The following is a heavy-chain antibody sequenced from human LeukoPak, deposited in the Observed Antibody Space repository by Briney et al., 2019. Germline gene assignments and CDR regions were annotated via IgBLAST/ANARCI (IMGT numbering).Heavy chain of an antibody. D-gene: IGHD1-7*01. Sequence: GGSLRLSCAASGFTFDDYGMSWVRQAPGKGLEWVSGISWSGGSTGYADSVKGRFTISRDNAKNSLYLQMNSLRAEDTALYYCARAGLYNWNYEGTAYFDYWGQGTLVTVSS. J-gene: IGHJ4*02. CDR3: ARAGLYNWNYEGTAYFDY. V-gene: IGHV3-20*04. CDR2: ISWSGGST. CDR1: GFTFDDYG.